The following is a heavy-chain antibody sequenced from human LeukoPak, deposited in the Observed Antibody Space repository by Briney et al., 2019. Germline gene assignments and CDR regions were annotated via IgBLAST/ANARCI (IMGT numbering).Heavy chain of an antibody. CDR3: ARAEVFYYYDSSGYYSH. D-gene: IGHD3-22*01. V-gene: IGHV3-30*04. CDR1: GFTFSSYA. CDR2: ISYDGSNK. Sequence: GGSLRLSCAASGFTFSSYAMHWVRQAPGKGLEWVAVISYDGSNKYYADSVKGRFTISRDNSKNTLYLQMNSLRAEDTAVYYCARAEVFYYYDSSGYYSHWGQGTLVTVSS. J-gene: IGHJ4*02.